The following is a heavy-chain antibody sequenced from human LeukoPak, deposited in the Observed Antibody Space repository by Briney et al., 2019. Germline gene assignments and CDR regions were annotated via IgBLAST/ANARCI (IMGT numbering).Heavy chain of an antibody. Sequence: PGGSLRLSCAASGFTFSSYAMSWVRQAPGKGLEWVSAISGSGGSTYYADSVKGRFTISRDNSKNTLYLQMNSLRAEDTAVYYCAKKISSITMVRGVISLDYWGQGTLVTVSS. D-gene: IGHD3-10*01. CDR3: AKKISSITMVRGVISLDY. J-gene: IGHJ4*02. V-gene: IGHV3-23*01. CDR1: GFTFSSYA. CDR2: ISGSGGST.